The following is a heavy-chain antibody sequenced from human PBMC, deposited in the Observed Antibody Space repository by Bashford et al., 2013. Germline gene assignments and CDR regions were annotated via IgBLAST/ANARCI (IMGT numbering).Heavy chain of an antibody. CDR2: ISWNSGSI. CDR3: AKENIVATMKVLEWSDDAFDI. V-gene: IGHV3-9*01. CDR1: GFTFDDYA. Sequence: SLRLSCAASGFTFDDYAMHWVRQAPGKGLEWVSGISWNSGSIGYADSVKGRFTISRDNAKNSLYLQMNSLRAEDTALYYCAKENIVATMKVLEWSDDAFDIWGQGTMVTVSS. D-gene: IGHD5-12*01. J-gene: IGHJ3*02.